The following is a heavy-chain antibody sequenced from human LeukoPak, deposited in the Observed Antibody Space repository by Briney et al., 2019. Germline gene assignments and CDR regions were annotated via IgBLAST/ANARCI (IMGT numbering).Heavy chain of an antibody. CDR3: ARDQVGSGWXXFDX. D-gene: IGHD6-19*01. CDR1: GFTFSSYG. Sequence: GGSLRLSCAASGFTFSSYGMTWVRQAPGKGLEWVSYISSSSSTIYYADSVKGRFTISRDNAKNSLYLQMNSLRAEDTAVYYCARDQVGSGWXXFDXXXQGXLVTVS. V-gene: IGHV3-48*04. CDR2: ISSSSSTI. J-gene: IGHJ4*02.